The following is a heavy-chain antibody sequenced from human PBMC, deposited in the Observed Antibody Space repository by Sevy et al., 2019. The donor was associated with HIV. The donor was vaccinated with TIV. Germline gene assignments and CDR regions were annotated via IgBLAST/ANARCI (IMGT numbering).Heavy chain of an antibody. CDR2: IYYSGST. Sequence: SETLSLTCTVSGGSISSGDYYWSWIRQPPGKGLEWIGYIYYSGSTYYNPSLKSRVTISVDTSKNQFSLRLNSVTAADPAVYYCAGGGGMVRGVPYWGQGTLVTVSS. V-gene: IGHV4-30-4*01. CDR3: AGGGGMVRGVPY. CDR1: GGSISSGDYY. D-gene: IGHD3-10*01. J-gene: IGHJ4*02.